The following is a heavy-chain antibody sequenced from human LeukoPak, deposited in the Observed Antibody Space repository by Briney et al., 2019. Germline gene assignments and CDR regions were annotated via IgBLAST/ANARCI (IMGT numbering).Heavy chain of an antibody. V-gene: IGHV3-48*03. CDR2: ISSTGNNK. Sequence: GGSLRLSCVGSGFTFSSFEMNWVRQAPGKGLEWVSYISSTGNNKYYADSVKGRFTVSRDNAKNSLYLQMNSLRAEDTAVYYCATEGLVRGVIFENWGQGTLVTVSS. J-gene: IGHJ4*02. CDR1: GFTFSSFE. CDR3: ATEGLVRGVIFEN. D-gene: IGHD3-10*01.